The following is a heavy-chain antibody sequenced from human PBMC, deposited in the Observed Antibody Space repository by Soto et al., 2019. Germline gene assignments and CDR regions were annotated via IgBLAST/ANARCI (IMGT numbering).Heavy chain of an antibody. CDR3: ARSLTGIAVAGTFDY. J-gene: IGHJ4*02. V-gene: IGHV1-69*01. Sequence: QVQLVQSGAEVKKPGSSVKVSCKASGGTFSSYAISWVRQAPGQGLEWMGGIIPIFGTANYAQKFQGRVTVTAEESTSTANMELSSRRSEDTAVYYCARSLTGIAVAGTFDYWGQGTLVTVSS. CDR2: IIPIFGTA. CDR1: GGTFSSYA. D-gene: IGHD6-19*01.